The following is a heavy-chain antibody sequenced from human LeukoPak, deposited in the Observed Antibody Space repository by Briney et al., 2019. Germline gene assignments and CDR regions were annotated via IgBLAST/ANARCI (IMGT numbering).Heavy chain of an antibody. CDR3: AKPDSSSWYSRYFQH. V-gene: IGHV3-11*01. CDR1: GFTFDDYG. Sequence: PGGSLRLSCAASGFTFDDYGMSWVRQAPGKGLEWVAYISTTGTTIYYADSVKGRFTISRDNAKNSLYLQMNSLRAEDTAVYYCAKPDSSSWYSRYFQHWGQGTLVTVSS. J-gene: IGHJ1*01. D-gene: IGHD6-13*01. CDR2: ISTTGTTI.